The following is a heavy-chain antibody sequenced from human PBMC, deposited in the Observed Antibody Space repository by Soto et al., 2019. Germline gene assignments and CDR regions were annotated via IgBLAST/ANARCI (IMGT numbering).Heavy chain of an antibody. CDR2: SDYSVIT. J-gene: IGHJ5*02. CDR3: ARPDWFDP. Sequence: SETLSLTCTVSGGAISSSSYYWGWIRQPPGKGLEWIWRSDYSVITYDNPSLKSRVTISVDTSKNQFSLKLSSVPAADTAVYYCARPDWFDPWGQGTLVTVSS. CDR1: GGAISSSSYY. V-gene: IGHV4-39*01.